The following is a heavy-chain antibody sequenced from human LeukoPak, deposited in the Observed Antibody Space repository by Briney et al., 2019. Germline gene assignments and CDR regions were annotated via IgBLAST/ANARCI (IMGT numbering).Heavy chain of an antibody. Sequence: ASVKVSCKASGYTFTGYYMHWVRQAPGQGLEWMGWINPNSGGTNYAQKFQGRVTMTRDASISTAYMELSRLRSDDTVVYYCARSPFVVVTAIRGIDFDYWGQGTLATVSS. D-gene: IGHD2-21*02. CDR1: GYTFTGYY. CDR2: INPNSGGT. CDR3: ARSPFVVVTAIRGIDFDY. V-gene: IGHV1-2*02. J-gene: IGHJ4*02.